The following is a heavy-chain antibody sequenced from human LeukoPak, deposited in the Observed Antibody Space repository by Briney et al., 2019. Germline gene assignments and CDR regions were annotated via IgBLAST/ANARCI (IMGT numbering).Heavy chain of an antibody. J-gene: IGHJ4*02. D-gene: IGHD6-6*01. Sequence: SVKVSCKASGGTFGSYAISWVRQAPGQGLEWMGGIIPIFGTANYAQKFQGRVTITTDESTSTAYMELSSLRSEDTAVYYCARDRSIAAPPDEDWGQGTLVTVSS. V-gene: IGHV1-69*05. CDR3: ARDRSIAAPPDED. CDR2: IIPIFGTA. CDR1: GGTFGSYA.